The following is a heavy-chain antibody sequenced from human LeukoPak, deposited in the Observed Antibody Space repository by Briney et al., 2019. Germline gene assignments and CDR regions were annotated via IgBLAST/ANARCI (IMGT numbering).Heavy chain of an antibody. CDR2: IIPILGIA. CDR1: GGTFSSYT. J-gene: IGHJ5*02. Sequence: GSSVKVSCKASGGTFSSYTINWVRQAPGQGLEWMGRIIPILGIANYAQKFQGRVTITADKSTSTACMELSSLRSEDTAVYYCARGGAIVVVPAAELRFDPWGQGTLVTVSS. D-gene: IGHD2-2*01. V-gene: IGHV1-69*02. CDR3: ARGGAIVVVPAAELRFDP.